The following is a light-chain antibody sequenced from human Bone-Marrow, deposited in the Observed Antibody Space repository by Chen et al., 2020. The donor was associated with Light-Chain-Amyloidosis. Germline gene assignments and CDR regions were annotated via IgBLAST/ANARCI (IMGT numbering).Light chain of an antibody. V-gene: IGKV3-20*01. CDR1: QNSSSNY. Sequence: EIVLTQSPGTLSWSHGEGANLSCRASQNSSSNYLTWYQQKFGQAPRLLIYGSSSRATGIPDRFTGSGSGTDFTLTINRLEPEDFAMYYCQQYGTSPLTFGGGIKVEIK. CDR2: GSS. CDR3: QQYGTSPLT. J-gene: IGKJ4*01.